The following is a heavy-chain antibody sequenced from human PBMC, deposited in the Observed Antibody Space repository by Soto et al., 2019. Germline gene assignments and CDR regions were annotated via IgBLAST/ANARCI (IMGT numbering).Heavy chain of an antibody. CDR2: IYYSGST. Sequence: PSETLSLTCTASGGSVSSGSYYWSWLRPPPGKGLEWIGYIYYSGSTNYNPSLKSRVTISVDTSKNQFSLKLSSVTAADTAVYYCARERRDGYNCGIPSYYFDYWGQGTLVTVSS. CDR1: GGSVSSGSYY. J-gene: IGHJ4*02. V-gene: IGHV4-61*01. CDR3: ARERRDGYNCGIPSYYFDY. D-gene: IGHD2-21*01.